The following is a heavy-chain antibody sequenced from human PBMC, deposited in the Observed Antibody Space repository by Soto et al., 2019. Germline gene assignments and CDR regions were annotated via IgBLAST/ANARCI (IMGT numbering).Heavy chain of an antibody. Sequence: QVQLQESGPGLVKPSQTLSLTCTVSGGSISSGGYYWSWLRQHPGKGLEWIGYIYYSGTTYYTPSLRSRVALSVYTSKNQFSLKLSSVTAADTAVYYCARSKIDWLFYYWGQGTLVTVS. D-gene: IGHD3-9*01. J-gene: IGHJ4*02. CDR2: IYYSGTT. CDR3: ARSKIDWLFYY. CDR1: GGSISSGGYY. V-gene: IGHV4-31*03.